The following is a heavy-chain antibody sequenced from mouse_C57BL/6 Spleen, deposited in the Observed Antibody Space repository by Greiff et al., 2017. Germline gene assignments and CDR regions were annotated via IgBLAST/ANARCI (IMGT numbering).Heavy chain of an antibody. V-gene: IGHV1-42*01. CDR2: INPSTGGT. CDR3: ARWGDGPDYFDD. Sequence: EVKLVESGPELVKPGASVKISCKASGYSFTGYYMNWVKQSPEKSLEWLGEINPSTGGTTYNQKFKARATLTVDKSSSTAYMQLKRLTSEDSAAYYCARWGDGPDYFDDWGQGTTLTVSS. J-gene: IGHJ2*01. D-gene: IGHD2-3*01. CDR1: GYSFTGYY.